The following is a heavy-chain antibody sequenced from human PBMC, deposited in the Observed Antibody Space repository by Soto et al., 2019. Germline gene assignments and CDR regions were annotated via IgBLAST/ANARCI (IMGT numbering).Heavy chain of an antibody. V-gene: IGHV4-34*01. Sequence: QVHLQQWGAGLLKPSETLSLTCAVYGESFIGYYWTWIRQSPGKGLEWIGEINHRGSTNYNPSLKSRVTISIDTSKNQFSLKLTSVTAADTSGYYCARTDIVTTNWFDPWGQGTLVTVSS. CDR2: INHRGST. CDR3: ARTDIVTTNWFDP. CDR1: GESFIGYY. D-gene: IGHD5-12*01. J-gene: IGHJ5*02.